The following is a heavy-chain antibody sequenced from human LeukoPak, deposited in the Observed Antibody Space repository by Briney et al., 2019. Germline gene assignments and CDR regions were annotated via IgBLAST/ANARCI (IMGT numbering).Heavy chain of an antibody. J-gene: IGHJ5*02. CDR1: SGSFSGYY. V-gene: IGHV4-34*01. CDR3: AALDSSSWTFYP. CDR2: INHSGST. D-gene: IGHD6-13*01. Sequence: SETLSLTCAVYSGSFSGYYWSWLRQPPGKGLEWIGEINHSGSTNYNPSLKSRVTISVDTSKNQFSLKLSSVTAADTTVYYCAALDSSSWTFYPWGQGTLVTVSS.